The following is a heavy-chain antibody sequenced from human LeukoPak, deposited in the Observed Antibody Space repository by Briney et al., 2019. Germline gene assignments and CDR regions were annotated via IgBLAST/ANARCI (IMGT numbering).Heavy chain of an antibody. CDR3: ARGPRIAAAGHFHY. Sequence: SSETLSLTCAVYGGSFSGYYWSWIRQPPGKGLEWIGEINHSGSTNYNPSLKSRVTISVDTSKNQFSLKLSSVTAADTAVYYCARGPRIAAAGHFHYWGQGNLVTVSS. CDR1: GGSFSGYY. V-gene: IGHV4-34*01. J-gene: IGHJ4*02. D-gene: IGHD6-13*01. CDR2: INHSGST.